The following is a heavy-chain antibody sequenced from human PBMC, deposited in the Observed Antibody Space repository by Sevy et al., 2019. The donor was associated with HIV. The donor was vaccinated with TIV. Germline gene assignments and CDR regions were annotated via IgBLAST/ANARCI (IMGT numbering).Heavy chain of an antibody. CDR1: GFTFDDYA. CDR2: ITRNSYEAYGGTT. V-gene: IGHV3-49*03. D-gene: IGHD5-12*01. CDR3: TRGLATADTPEYYFDY. Sequence: GGSLRLSCTTSGFTFDDYAMSWFRQAPGKGLEWVAFITRNSYEAYGGTTDYGASVKGRFSISRDDSKSIAYLQMNSLKTEDTAVYYCTRGLATADTPEYYFDYWGQGTLVTVSS. J-gene: IGHJ4*02.